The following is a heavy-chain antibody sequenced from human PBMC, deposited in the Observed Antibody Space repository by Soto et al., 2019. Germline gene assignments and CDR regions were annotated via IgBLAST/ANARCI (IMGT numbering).Heavy chain of an antibody. CDR3: ARSLLRYFDWFGY. D-gene: IGHD3-9*01. V-gene: IGHV4-30-4*01. J-gene: IGHJ4*02. Sequence: SETLSLTCTVSGDSISSGDYYWSWLRQPPGKGLEWIGYIHNSGSTYYNPSLKSRVTISVDTSKNHFSLKVRSVTAADTAVYYCARSLLRYFDWFGYWGQGTLVTVSS. CDR2: IHNSGST. CDR1: GDSISSGDYY.